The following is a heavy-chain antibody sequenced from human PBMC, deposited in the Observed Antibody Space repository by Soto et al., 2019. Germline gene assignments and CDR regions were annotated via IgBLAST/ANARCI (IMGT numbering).Heavy chain of an antibody. J-gene: IGHJ6*02. Sequence: PGGSLRLSCAASGFTFSSYWMSWVRQAPGKGLEWVANIKQDGSEKYYVDSVKGRFTISRDNAKNSLYLQMNSLRAEDTAVYYCARLYYDSSGYIQSPSHYYYGMDVWRQGPTVPVSS. CDR2: IKQDGSEK. V-gene: IGHV3-7*04. CDR3: ARLYYDSSGYIQSPSHYYYGMDV. CDR1: GFTFSSYW. D-gene: IGHD3-22*01.